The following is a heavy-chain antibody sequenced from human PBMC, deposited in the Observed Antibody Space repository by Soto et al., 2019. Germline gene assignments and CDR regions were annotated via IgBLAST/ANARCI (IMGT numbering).Heavy chain of an antibody. V-gene: IGHV4-31*03. CDR1: GGSISSGGYY. CDR2: IYYSWST. Sequence: PSETLSLTCTVSGGSISSGGYYWSWIRQHPGKGLEWIGYIYYSWSTYYNPSLKSRVTISVDTSKTQFSLKLGSVTAADTAVYYCAGNLFYCSGGSCYGFYYYCMDVWGQGTTVTVSS. CDR3: AGNLFYCSGGSCYGFYYYCMDV. J-gene: IGHJ6*02. D-gene: IGHD2-15*01.